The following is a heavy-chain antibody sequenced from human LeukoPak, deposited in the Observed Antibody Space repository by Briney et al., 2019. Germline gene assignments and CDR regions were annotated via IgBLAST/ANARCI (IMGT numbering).Heavy chain of an antibody. J-gene: IGHJ4*02. D-gene: IGHD3-9*01. CDR2: INTDGSSR. CDR3: AREHHDILSRVGFDY. Sequence: PGGSLRLSCEASGFTFGTYWMHWIRQAPGKGLVWVSRINTDGSSRMYADSVKGRVTISGDNAKNTLYLQMDSLSAEDTAVYYCAREHHDILSRVGFDYWGQGTPVSVSS. CDR1: GFTFGTYW. V-gene: IGHV3-74*03.